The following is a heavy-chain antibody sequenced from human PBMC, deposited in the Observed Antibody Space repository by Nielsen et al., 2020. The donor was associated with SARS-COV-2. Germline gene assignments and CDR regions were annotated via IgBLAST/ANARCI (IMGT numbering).Heavy chain of an antibody. V-gene: IGHV3-33*01. J-gene: IGHJ4*02. Sequence: VRQAPGKGLEWVAVIWYDGSKQYYADSVKGRFTISRDNSKNTLSLQMNSLRAEDTAVYYCARGDIVLMVYAASYWGQGTLVTVSS. CDR2: IWYDGSKQ. CDR3: ARGDIVLMVYAASY. D-gene: IGHD2-8*01.